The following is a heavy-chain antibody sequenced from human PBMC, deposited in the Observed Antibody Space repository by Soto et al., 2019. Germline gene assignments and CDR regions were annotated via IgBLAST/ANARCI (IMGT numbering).Heavy chain of an antibody. CDR2: ITSSSSTI. V-gene: IGHV3-48*02. CDR3: ARGRVGTAYFDY. CDR1: GFTFTSNS. Sequence: GGSLRLSCAASGFTFTSNSMNWVRQAPGKGLEWISYITSSSSTIYYAGSVKGRFTISRDNAKNSLYLQMNSLRDDDTAVYYCARGRVGTAYFDYSGPGAMVTVYS. D-gene: IGHD2-21*02. J-gene: IGHJ4*02.